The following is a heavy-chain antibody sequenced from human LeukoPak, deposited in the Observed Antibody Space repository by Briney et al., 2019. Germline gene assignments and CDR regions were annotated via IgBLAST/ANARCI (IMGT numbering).Heavy chain of an antibody. D-gene: IGHD6-19*01. Sequence: PGGSLRLSCAASGFTFSSYWMHWVRQAPGKGLVWVSRINGDGSRTTYADSVKGRFTISRDNAKNTLYLQMNSLRAEDTAVYYCARRHLPVEGTGRDDYWGQGTLVTVSS. V-gene: IGHV3-74*01. CDR3: ARRHLPVEGTGRDDY. J-gene: IGHJ4*02. CDR1: GFTFSSYW. CDR2: INGDGSRT.